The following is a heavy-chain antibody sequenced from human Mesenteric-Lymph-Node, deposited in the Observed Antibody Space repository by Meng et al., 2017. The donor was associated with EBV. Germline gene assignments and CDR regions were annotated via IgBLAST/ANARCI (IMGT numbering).Heavy chain of an antibody. Sequence: MRQGGAGVFDPSETLSPTCAVDGGSFSGYYWSWVRQPPGKGLVWIGEIGEINHREITNYSPSLKSRVTMSVDTSNNQFSLKLSSVAAADTAVYYCASRSGHSDYWGQGTLVTVSS. V-gene: IGHV4-34*01. D-gene: IGHD3-10*01. CDR1: GGSFSGYY. CDR3: ASRSGHSDY. CDR2: IGEINHREIT. J-gene: IGHJ4*02.